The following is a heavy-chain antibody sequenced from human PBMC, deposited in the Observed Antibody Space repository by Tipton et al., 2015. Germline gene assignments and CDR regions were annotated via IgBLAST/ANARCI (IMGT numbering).Heavy chain of an antibody. CDR3: AKFGQELIGRVVTYYFYGMDV. J-gene: IGHJ6*02. D-gene: IGHD3/OR15-3a*01. V-gene: IGHV3-23*01. CDR2: ISGASEYI. Sequence: SLRLSCAASGFMFSAYGMSWVRQAPGKGLEWVATISGASEYINYADSVKGRFNIARDNSNSTLSLHMSSLRVDDTAVYYCAKFGQELIGRVVTYYFYGMDVWGQGTTVTVSS. CDR1: GFMFSAYG.